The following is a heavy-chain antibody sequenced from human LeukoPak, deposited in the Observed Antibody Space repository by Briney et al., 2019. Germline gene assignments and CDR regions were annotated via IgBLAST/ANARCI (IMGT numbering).Heavy chain of an antibody. D-gene: IGHD1-26*01. Sequence: SQTLSLTCAISGDSVSSNSAAWNWIRQSPSRGLEWLGRTYYRSKWYNDYAVSVKSRITINPDTSKNQFSLKLSSVTAADTAVYYCARVHSGSYYYYYYYMDVWGKGTTVTVSS. V-gene: IGHV6-1*01. CDR3: ARVHSGSYYYYYYYMDV. J-gene: IGHJ6*03. CDR2: TYYRSKWYN. CDR1: GDSVSSNSAA.